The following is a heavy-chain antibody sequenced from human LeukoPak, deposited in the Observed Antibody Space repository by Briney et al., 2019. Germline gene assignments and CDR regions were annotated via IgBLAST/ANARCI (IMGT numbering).Heavy chain of an antibody. D-gene: IGHD6-19*01. CDR3: ARGCSSGWYHDF. J-gene: IGHJ4*02. CDR1: GYTFTSSA. V-gene: IGHV1-3*01. CDR2: INAGNGNT. Sequence: ASVKVSCKASGYTFTSSAIHWVRQAPGQRLEWMGYINAGNGNTKYSEKFQGSVTFTRDTSASTACMELSSLRSEDTAVYYCARGCSSGWYHDFWGQGTLVTVSS.